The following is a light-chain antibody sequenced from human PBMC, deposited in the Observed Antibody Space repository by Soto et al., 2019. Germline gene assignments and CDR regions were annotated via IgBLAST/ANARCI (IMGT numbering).Light chain of an antibody. CDR1: SSDVGGYNY. V-gene: IGLV2-14*03. CDR3: SSYTTSNTRQIV. Sequence: QSVLTQPASVSGSPGQSITISCTGTSSDVGGYNYVSWYQHHPGKAPKLMIFDVSNRPSGVSNRFSGSKSGNTAPLTISGLQPEDEADYYCSSYTTSNTRQIVFGTGTKVTV. J-gene: IGLJ1*01. CDR2: DVS.